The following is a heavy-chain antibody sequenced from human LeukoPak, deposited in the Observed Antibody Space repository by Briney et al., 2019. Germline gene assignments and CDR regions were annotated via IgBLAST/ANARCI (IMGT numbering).Heavy chain of an antibody. D-gene: IGHD2-2*02. CDR2: INPNSGGT. CDR3: TRGDCSSTSCYSGFDY. CDR1: RYTFTGYY. V-gene: IGHV1-2*02. Sequence: ASVKVSCKASRYTFTGYYMHWVRQAPGQGLEWMGWINPNSGGTNYAQKFQGRVTMTRDTSISTAYMELSRLRSDDTAVYYCTRGDCSSTSCYSGFDYWGQGTLVTVSS. J-gene: IGHJ4*02.